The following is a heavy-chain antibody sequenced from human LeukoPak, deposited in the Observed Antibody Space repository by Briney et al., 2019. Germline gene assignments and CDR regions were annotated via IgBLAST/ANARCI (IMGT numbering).Heavy chain of an antibody. CDR3: ARTNYYDSSGYDY. CDR2: INHSGST. J-gene: IGHJ4*02. CDR1: GGPFSGFF. Sequence: SETLSLTCADYGGPFSGFFWSWIRQPPGKGLEWIGEINHSGSTNYNPSLKSRVTISIDTSKKQFSLKLTSVTAADTAVYYCARTNYYDSSGYDYWGQGTLVTVSS. V-gene: IGHV4-34*01. D-gene: IGHD3-22*01.